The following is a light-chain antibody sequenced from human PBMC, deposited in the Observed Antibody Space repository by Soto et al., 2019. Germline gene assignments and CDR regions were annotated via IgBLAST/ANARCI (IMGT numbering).Light chain of an antibody. Sequence: QSVLTQPASVSGSPGQSVTISCTGTSTNVGTYQAISWYQQHPGKAPKLILYEVSQRPSGVSDRFSGSKSGNTASLTISGLQAEDEADYHCCSYARSSTDVFGTGTKLTVL. V-gene: IGLV2-23*02. CDR3: CSYARSSTDV. CDR1: STNVGTYQA. CDR2: EVS. J-gene: IGLJ1*01.